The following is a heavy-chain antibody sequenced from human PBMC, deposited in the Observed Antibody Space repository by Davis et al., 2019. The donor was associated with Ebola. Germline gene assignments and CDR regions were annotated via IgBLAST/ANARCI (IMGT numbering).Heavy chain of an antibody. CDR1: GGSISSSY. J-gene: IGHJ4*02. CDR2: IYISGST. D-gene: IGHD2-15*01. CDR3: ARDSDSEQDY. Sequence: PGGSLRLFCTVSGGSISSSYWSWIRQPPGTGLEWIGRIYISGSTNYNPSLKSRVTMSVDTSKNQFSLKLSSVTAADTAVYYCARDSDSEQDYWGQGTLVTVSS. V-gene: IGHV4-4*07.